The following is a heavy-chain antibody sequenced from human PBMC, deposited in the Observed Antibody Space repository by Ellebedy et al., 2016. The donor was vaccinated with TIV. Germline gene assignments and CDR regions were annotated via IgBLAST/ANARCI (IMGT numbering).Heavy chain of an antibody. V-gene: IGHV3-7*01. CDR2: IKQDGSEK. D-gene: IGHD3-16*01. Sequence: GESLKISCAASGFTFSSYWMSWVRQAPGKGLEWVANIKQDGSEKYYVDSVKGRFTISRDNARNSLYLQMSSLRVEDTAVYYCARAPAPYVYYFDYWGQGTLVTVSS. J-gene: IGHJ4*02. CDR1: GFTFSSYW. CDR3: ARAPAPYVYYFDY.